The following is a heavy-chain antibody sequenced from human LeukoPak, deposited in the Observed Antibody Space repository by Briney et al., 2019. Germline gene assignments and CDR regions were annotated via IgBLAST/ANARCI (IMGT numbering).Heavy chain of an antibody. CDR3: ARERCSSTSCHLYYYYYGMDV. CDR1: GFIFSDDN. Sequence: GGSLRLSCAASGFIFSDDNMNWVRQAPGKGLEWVAVISYDGSNKYYADSVKGRFTISRDNSKNTLYLQMNSLRAEDTAVYYCARERCSSTSCHLYYYYYGMDVWGQGTTVTVS. D-gene: IGHD2-2*01. CDR2: ISYDGSNK. V-gene: IGHV3-30*03. J-gene: IGHJ6*02.